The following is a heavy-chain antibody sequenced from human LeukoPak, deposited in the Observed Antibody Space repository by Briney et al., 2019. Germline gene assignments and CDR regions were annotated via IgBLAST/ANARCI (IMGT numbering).Heavy chain of an antibody. Sequence: SETLSLTCTVSGGSINNGGYYWSWIRQHPGKGLEWIGYIYYSGSSYYNPSLKSRVTISVDTSKNQFSLKLSSVTAADTAVYYCARHDPHIAAAAPSDAFDIWGQGTMVTVSS. J-gene: IGHJ3*02. V-gene: IGHV4-31*03. D-gene: IGHD6-13*01. CDR1: GGSINNGGYY. CDR2: IYYSGSS. CDR3: ARHDPHIAAAAPSDAFDI.